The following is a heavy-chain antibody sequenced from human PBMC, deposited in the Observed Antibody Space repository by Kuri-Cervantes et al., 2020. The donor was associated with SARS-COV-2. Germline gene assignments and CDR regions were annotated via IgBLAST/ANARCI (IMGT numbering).Heavy chain of an antibody. V-gene: IGHV4-34*01. CDR2: INHSGST. CDR1: GGSFGGYY. D-gene: IGHD3-22*01. J-gene: IGHJ4*02. Sequence: SETLSLTCAVYGGSFGGYYWSWVRQPPGKGLEWIGEINHSGSTNYNPSLKSRLTISVDTSKNQFSLKLSSVTAADTAVYYCSRAGRSSGYYAYRPLPPKRNGVWYFDYWGQGTLVTVSS. CDR3: SRAGRSSGYYAYRPLPPKRNGVWYFDY.